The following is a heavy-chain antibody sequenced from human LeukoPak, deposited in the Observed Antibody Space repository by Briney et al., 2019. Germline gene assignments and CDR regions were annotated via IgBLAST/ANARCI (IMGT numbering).Heavy chain of an antibody. Sequence: ASVKVSCKASGGTFSSYAISWVRRAPGQGLEWMGGIIPIFGTANYAQKFQGRVTITADESTSTAYMELSSLRSEDTAVYYCARGPIVATTSFDYWGQGTLVTVSS. CDR2: IIPIFGTA. CDR3: ARGPIVATTSFDY. D-gene: IGHD5-12*01. V-gene: IGHV1-69*13. CDR1: GGTFSSYA. J-gene: IGHJ4*02.